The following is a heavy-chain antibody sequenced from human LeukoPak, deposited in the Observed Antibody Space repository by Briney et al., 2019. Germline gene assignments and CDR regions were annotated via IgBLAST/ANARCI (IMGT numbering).Heavy chain of an antibody. Sequence: PSETLSLTCAVSGGSISSGGYSWSWIRQPPGKGLEWIGYIYHSGSTYYNPSLKSRVTISVDRSKNQFSLKLSSVTAAGTAVYYCARALYYDFWSGYYINWFDPWGQGTLVTVSS. CDR2: IYHSGST. CDR3: ARALYYDFWSGYYINWFDP. D-gene: IGHD3-3*01. J-gene: IGHJ5*02. V-gene: IGHV4-30-2*01. CDR1: GGSISSGGYS.